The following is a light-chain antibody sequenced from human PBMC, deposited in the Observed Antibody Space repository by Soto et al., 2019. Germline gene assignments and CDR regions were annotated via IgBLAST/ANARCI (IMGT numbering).Light chain of an antibody. CDR2: GAS. Sequence: EIVLTQSPGTLSFSPGERATLTCRASQSVSSSYLAWFQQKPGQAPSLLIYGASSRATGIPDRFSGSGSGTDFTLTISRLEPEDFAVYYCQQYCNAPFTFGPGTKVDIK. CDR3: QQYCNAPFT. CDR1: QSVSSSY. V-gene: IGKV3-20*01. J-gene: IGKJ3*01.